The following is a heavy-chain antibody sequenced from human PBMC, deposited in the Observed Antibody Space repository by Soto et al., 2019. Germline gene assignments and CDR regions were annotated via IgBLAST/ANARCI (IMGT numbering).Heavy chain of an antibody. J-gene: IGHJ6*03. D-gene: IGHD3-3*01. CDR3: ALDLGTDDLRRAYKSYYYMDV. V-gene: IGHV3-23*01. CDR2: ISGSGDNT. Sequence: EVQLLESGGGLVQPGGSLRLSCAASGFTFSSYALNWVRQAPGKGLEWVSVISGSGDNTYYADSVKGRFTISRDNSKNTLYLQMNSLRAEDTAVYDFALDLGTDDLRRAYKSYYYMDVWGKGTTVTVSS. CDR1: GFTFSSYA.